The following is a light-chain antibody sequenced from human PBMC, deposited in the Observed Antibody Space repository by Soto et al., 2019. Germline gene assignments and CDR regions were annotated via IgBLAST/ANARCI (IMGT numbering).Light chain of an antibody. V-gene: IGLV2-14*01. CDR2: EVN. Sequence: QSALAQPASVSGSPGQSITISCTGTSSDVGAYNYVSWYQQHPGKAPKLMIYEVNYRPSGVSNRFSGSKSGNTASLTISGLQAEDEADYYCSSYTSSTTLVFGTGTK. J-gene: IGLJ1*01. CDR1: SSDVGAYNY. CDR3: SSYTSSTTLV.